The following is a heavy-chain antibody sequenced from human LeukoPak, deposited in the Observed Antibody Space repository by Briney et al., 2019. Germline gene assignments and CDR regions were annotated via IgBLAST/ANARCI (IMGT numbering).Heavy chain of an antibody. CDR3: ARDQTNAFDN. CDR2: ISGSGRPI. Sequence: GGSLRLSCAASEFSFSSYSFNWVRQAPGKGLEWLSYISGSGRPIYHADSVKGRFTISRDNAKKSLYLQMNSLRADDTAVYYCARDQTNAFDNWGQGAMVTVSS. CDR1: EFSFSSYS. J-gene: IGHJ3*02. D-gene: IGHD4-11*01. V-gene: IGHV3-48*01.